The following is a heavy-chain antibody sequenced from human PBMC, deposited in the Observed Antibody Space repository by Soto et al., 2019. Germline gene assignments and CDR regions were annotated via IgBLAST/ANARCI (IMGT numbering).Heavy chain of an antibody. CDR1: GFTFSSYA. Sequence: VHLLDSGGGLVQPGGSLRLSCAASGFTFSSYAMSWVRQAPGKGLEWVSAISSSGDTTHYADSVKGRFIISRDNSKSTLYLQMNSLRAEDTAVYYCAKPGSLEQWVVRGYFDSWGQGTLVTVSS. V-gene: IGHV3-23*01. D-gene: IGHD6-19*01. CDR3: AKPGSLEQWVVRGYFDS. CDR2: ISSSGDTT. J-gene: IGHJ4*02.